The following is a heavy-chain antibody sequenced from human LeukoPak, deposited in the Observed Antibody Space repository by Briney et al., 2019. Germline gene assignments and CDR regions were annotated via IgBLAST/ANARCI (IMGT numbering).Heavy chain of an antibody. CDR3: AKDYGYYSSYYYGMDV. V-gene: IGHV3-30*18. J-gene: IGHJ6*02. CDR2: VSYDGRNK. Sequence: GRSLRLSCAASGFTFSSSGMHWVRQAPGKGLEWVAVVSYDGRNKYYADSVEGRFTISRDNSKNTLYMQMNSLRAEDTAVYYCAKDYGYYSSYYYGMDVWGQGTTVTVSS. CDR1: GFTFSSSG. D-gene: IGHD4-11*01.